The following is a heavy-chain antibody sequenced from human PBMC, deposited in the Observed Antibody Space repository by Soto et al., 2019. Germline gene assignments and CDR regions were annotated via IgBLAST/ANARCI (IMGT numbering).Heavy chain of an antibody. CDR3: ARDPVRGYSYGRSNWFGP. V-gene: IGHV4-30-4*01. J-gene: IGHJ5*02. CDR2: IYYSGST. Sequence: SETLSLTCTVSGGSISSGDYYWSWIRQPPGKGLEWIGYIYYSGSTYYNPSLKSRVTISVDTSKNQFSLKLSSVTAADTAAYYCARDPVRGYSYGRSNWFGPWGQGTLVTVSS. D-gene: IGHD5-18*01. CDR1: GGSISSGDYY.